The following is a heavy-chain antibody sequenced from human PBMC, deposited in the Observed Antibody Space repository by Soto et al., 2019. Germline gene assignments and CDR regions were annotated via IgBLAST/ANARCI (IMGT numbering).Heavy chain of an antibody. CDR2: MNPNSGNT. CDR1: GYTFTSYD. J-gene: IGHJ4*02. D-gene: IGHD3-16*02. V-gene: IGHV1-8*01. CDR3: ARRPTSTASYIWGSYRHHTPGPFHY. Sequence: ASVKVSCKASGYTFTSYDINWVRQATGQGLEWMGWMNPNSGNTGFAQKFQGRVTMTRNTSISTAYMELSSLRSEDTAVYYCARRPTSTASYIWGSYRHHTPGPFHYWGQGTLVTVSS.